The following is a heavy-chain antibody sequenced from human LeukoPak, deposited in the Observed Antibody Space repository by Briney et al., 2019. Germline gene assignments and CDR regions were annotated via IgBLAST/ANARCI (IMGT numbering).Heavy chain of an antibody. D-gene: IGHD3-10*01. V-gene: IGHV4-59*01. Sequence: PSETLSLTCTVSGGSISSYYWSWIRQPPGKGLEWIGYIYYSGSTNYNPSLKSRVTISVDTSKNQFSLKLSSVTAADTAVYYCAREDYGSGSYYFDYWGQGTLVTVSS. CDR1: GGSISSYY. J-gene: IGHJ4*02. CDR3: AREDYGSGSYYFDY. CDR2: IYYSGST.